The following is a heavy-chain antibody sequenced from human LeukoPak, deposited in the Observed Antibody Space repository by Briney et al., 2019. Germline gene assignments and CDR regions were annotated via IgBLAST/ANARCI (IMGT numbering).Heavy chain of an antibody. V-gene: IGHV3-21*01. D-gene: IGHD3-22*01. CDR1: GFTFSSYS. J-gene: IGHJ4*02. CDR2: ISSSSTYI. Sequence: GGSLRLSCAASGFTFSSYSMNWVRQAPGKWLEWVSSISSSSTYIYYADSVQGRFTISRDNAKNSLYLQMNSLRADDTAVYYCARADYDSSGTFDYWGQGTLVTVSS. CDR3: ARADYDSSGTFDY.